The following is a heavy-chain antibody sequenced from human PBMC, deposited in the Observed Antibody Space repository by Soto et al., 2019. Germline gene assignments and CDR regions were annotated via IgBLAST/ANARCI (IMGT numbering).Heavy chain of an antibody. J-gene: IGHJ4*02. D-gene: IGHD1-1*01. CDR1: GYAFTTYG. CDR3: ARGRNGDY. CDR2: ISAHNGNT. V-gene: IGHV1-18*01. Sequence: QVHLVQSGAEVKKPGASVKVSCKGSGYAFTTYGITWVRQAPGQGLEWMGWISAHNGNTNYAQKLQGRVTVTRDTSTSTAYMELRSLRSDDTAVYYCARGRNGDYWGQRALVTVSS.